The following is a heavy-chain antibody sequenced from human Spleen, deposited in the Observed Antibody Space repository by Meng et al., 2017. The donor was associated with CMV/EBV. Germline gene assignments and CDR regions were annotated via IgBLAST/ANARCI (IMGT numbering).Heavy chain of an antibody. V-gene: IGHV1-46*01. CDR2: INPSGGST. Sequence: ASVKVSCKASGYYFTDYYIHWVRQAPGQGLEWMGMINPSGGSTHYAQKFQGRVTLTRDTSTSTVYMQLSSLRAEDTALYYCARDGGSMGGYYYGLDVWGQGTTVTVSS. CDR3: ARDGGSMGGYYYGLDV. CDR1: GYYFTDYY. J-gene: IGHJ6*02. D-gene: IGHD3-16*01.